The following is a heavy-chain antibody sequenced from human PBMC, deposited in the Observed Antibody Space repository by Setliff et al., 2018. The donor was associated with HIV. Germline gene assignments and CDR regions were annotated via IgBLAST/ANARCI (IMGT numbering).Heavy chain of an antibody. CDR1: GGTFSSYA. CDR3: ARIVRPSYYYYYYMDV. Sequence: SVKVSCKASGGTFSSYAISWVRQAPGQELEWMGGIIPIFNTANYAQKFQGRVTITADESTSTAYMELSSLRSEDTAVYYCARIVRPSYYYYYYMDVWGKGTTVTVSS. V-gene: IGHV1-69*13. CDR2: IIPIFNTA. D-gene: IGHD3-10*02. J-gene: IGHJ6*03.